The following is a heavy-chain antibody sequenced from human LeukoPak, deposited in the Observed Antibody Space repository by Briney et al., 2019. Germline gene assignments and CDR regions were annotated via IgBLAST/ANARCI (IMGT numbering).Heavy chain of an antibody. Sequence: ASVKVYCKTSGYTFTGYYMYWVRQAPGQGLEWMGWINPNSGGTNYAQKFQGRVTMTRDTSISTAYMELSRLRSDDTAVYYCAREGRYSSSEGNWFDPWGQGTLVTVSS. CDR1: GYTFTGYY. J-gene: IGHJ5*02. V-gene: IGHV1-2*02. D-gene: IGHD6-13*01. CDR2: INPNSGGT. CDR3: AREGRYSSSEGNWFDP.